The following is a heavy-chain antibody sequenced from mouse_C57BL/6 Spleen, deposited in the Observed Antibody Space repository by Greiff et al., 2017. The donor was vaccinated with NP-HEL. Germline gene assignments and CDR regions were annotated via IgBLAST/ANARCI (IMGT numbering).Heavy chain of an antibody. CDR1: GFSFNTYA. V-gene: IGHV10-1*01. Sequence: EVKLMESGGGLVQPKGSLKLSCAASGFSFNTYAMNWVRQAPGKGLEWVARIRSKSNNYATYYADSVKDRFTISRDDSESMLYLQMNNLKTEDTAMYYCVRQGGNYDFDYWGQGTTLTVSS. D-gene: IGHD2-1*01. J-gene: IGHJ2*01. CDR3: VRQGGNYDFDY. CDR2: IRSKSNNYAT.